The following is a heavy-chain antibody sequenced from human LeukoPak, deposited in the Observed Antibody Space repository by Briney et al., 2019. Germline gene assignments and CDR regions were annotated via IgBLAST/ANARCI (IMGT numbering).Heavy chain of an antibody. J-gene: IGHJ5*02. CDR3: AREYYYGSGSYTGDWFDP. CDR2: IYHSGST. CDR1: GGSISSSNW. Sequence: PSGTLSLTCAVSGGSISSSNWWSWVRQPPGKGLEWIGEIYHSGSTNYNPSLKSRVTISVDKSKNQFSLKLSSVTAADTAVYYCAREYYYGSGSYTGDWFDPWGQGTLVTVSS. V-gene: IGHV4-4*02. D-gene: IGHD3-10*01.